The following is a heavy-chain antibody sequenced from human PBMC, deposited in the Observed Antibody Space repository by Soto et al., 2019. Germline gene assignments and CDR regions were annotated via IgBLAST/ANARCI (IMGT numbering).Heavy chain of an antibody. CDR2: ISYDGSNK. V-gene: IGHV3-30*18. CDR3: AKVRSGSYLYYYYGMDV. Sequence: GGSLRLSCAASGFTFRSYGIHWVRQAPGKGLEWVAVISYDGSNKYYADSVKGRFTISRDNSKNTLYLQMNSLRAEDTAVYYCAKVRSGSYLYYYYGMDVWGQGTTVTVSS. D-gene: IGHD3-10*01. CDR1: GFTFRSYG. J-gene: IGHJ6*02.